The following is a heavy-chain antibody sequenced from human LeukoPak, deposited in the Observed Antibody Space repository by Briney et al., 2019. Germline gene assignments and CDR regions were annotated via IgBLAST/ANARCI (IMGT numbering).Heavy chain of an antibody. Sequence: PSETLSLTCTVSGGSISSYYWSWIRQPPGKGLEWIGYIYTSGSTNYNPSLKSRVTISVDTSKNQFSLKLSSVTAADTAVYYCARTYSSSPNYFDYWGQGTLVTVS. V-gene: IGHV4-4*09. CDR3: ARTYSSSPNYFDY. CDR2: IYTSGST. D-gene: IGHD6-6*01. J-gene: IGHJ4*02. CDR1: GGSISSYY.